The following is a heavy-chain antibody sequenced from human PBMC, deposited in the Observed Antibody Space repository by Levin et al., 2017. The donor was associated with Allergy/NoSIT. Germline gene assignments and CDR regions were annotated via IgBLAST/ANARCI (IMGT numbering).Heavy chain of an antibody. CDR1: GGSISSGVYS. V-gene: IGHV4-30-2*06. J-gene: IGHJ6*02. Sequence: LRLSCAVSGGSISSGVYSWSWIRQSPGKGLEWIGYSYHNGNTKYNSSLKSRVTISVDRSKKEFSLKLTSVTAADTAVYYCAREGYNGGNSVRYLDVWGQGITVTVSS. CDR2: SYHNGNT. D-gene: IGHD4-23*01. CDR3: AREGYNGGNSVRYLDV.